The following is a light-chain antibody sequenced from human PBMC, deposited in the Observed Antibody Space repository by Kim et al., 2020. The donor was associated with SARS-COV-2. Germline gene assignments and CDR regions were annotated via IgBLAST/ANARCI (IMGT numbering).Light chain of an antibody. J-gene: IGLJ2*01. V-gene: IGLV3-9*01. CDR2: RDS. CDR3: QVWDSGTV. CDR1: SLGTIS. Sequence: VSLPQGQPAGFPCEGNSLGTISVHWYQQKPGQAPVLVIYRDSNRPSGIPERFSGSNSGNTATLTISRAQGGDEADYYCQVWDSGTVFGGGTRLTVL.